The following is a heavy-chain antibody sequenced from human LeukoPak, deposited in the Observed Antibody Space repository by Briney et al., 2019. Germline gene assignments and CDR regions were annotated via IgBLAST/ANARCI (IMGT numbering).Heavy chain of an antibody. CDR2: IYYSGST. CDR1: GGSISSGDYY. Sequence: PSQTLSLTCTVSGGSISSGDYYWSWIRQPPGKGLEWIGYIYYSGSTNYNPSLKSRVTISVDTSKNQFSLKLSSVTAADTAVYYCASPGIAVAGDNFDYWGQGTLVTVSS. D-gene: IGHD6-19*01. CDR3: ASPGIAVAGDNFDY. J-gene: IGHJ4*02. V-gene: IGHV4-30-4*01.